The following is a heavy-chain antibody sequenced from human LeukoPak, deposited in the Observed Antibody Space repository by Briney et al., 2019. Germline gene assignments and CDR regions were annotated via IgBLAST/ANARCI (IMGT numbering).Heavy chain of an antibody. Sequence: PGGSLRLSCAASGFTFSSYAMSWVRQAPGKGLEWVSAISGSGGSTYYADSVKGRFTISRDNSKNTLYLQMNSLRAEDTAVYYCAEGRLSSPKYNWFDPWGQGTLVTVSS. D-gene: IGHD6-13*01. CDR2: ISGSGGST. CDR3: AEGRLSSPKYNWFDP. J-gene: IGHJ5*02. CDR1: GFTFSSYA. V-gene: IGHV3-23*01.